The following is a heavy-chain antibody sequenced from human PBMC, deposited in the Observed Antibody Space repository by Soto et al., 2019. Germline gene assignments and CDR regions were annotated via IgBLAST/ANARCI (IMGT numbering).Heavy chain of an antibody. D-gene: IGHD2-21*02. CDR1: GFAFGTSA. CDR2: ISAGGGST. V-gene: IGHV3-23*01. J-gene: IGHJ5*02. CDR3: AKGSPFATGGDVNYFDP. Sequence: EVQLLESGGDLVQPGGSLRLSCAASGFAFGTSAMSWVRQVPGRGLEWVSSISAGGGSTNYAASVKGRFTVSRDNSENTLSLRMSSLGVADTAIYSCAKGSPFATGGDVNYFDPWGQGTLVTVSS.